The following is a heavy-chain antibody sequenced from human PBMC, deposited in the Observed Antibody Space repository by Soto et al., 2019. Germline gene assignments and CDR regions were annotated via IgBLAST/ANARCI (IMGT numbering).Heavy chain of an antibody. CDR3: ARRGLRLGGVKWFDP. CDR2: ISPYNGNT. CDR1: GYTFTSYG. V-gene: IGHV1-18*04. J-gene: IGHJ5*02. D-gene: IGHD3-16*01. Sequence: QVQLVQSGAEVKKPGASVKVSCKASGYTFTSYGISWVRQAPGQGLEWMGWISPYNGNTNYAQKLQGRVTMTTATSTSTAYMELRSLRSDDTALYYCARRGLRLGGVKWFDPWGQGTLVTVSS.